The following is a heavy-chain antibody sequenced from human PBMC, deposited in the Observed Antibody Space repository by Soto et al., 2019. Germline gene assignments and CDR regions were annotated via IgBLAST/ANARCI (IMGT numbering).Heavy chain of an antibody. J-gene: IGHJ2*01. CDR3: ARGRNKGYCSSTSCLRSWYFDL. CDR2: INHSGST. V-gene: IGHV4-34*01. D-gene: IGHD2-2*01. CDR1: GGSFSGYY. Sequence: QVQLQQWGAGLLKPSETLSLTCAVYGGSFSGYYWSWIRQPPGKGLEWIGEINHSGSTNYNPSLNSRVTISVDTSKNQFSLKLSSVTAADTAVYYCARGRNKGYCSSTSCLRSWYFDLWGRGTLVTVSS.